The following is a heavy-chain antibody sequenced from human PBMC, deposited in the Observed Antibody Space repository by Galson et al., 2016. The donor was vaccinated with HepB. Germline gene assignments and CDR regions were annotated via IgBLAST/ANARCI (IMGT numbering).Heavy chain of an antibody. CDR2: ISRTSSNK. CDR1: GFSFSYYS. V-gene: IGHV3-21*01. Sequence: ALRLPCAASGFSFSYYSMNWVRQAPGNGLEWVSKISRTSSNKHYADAVEGRFTISRDNAKNSLFLQMNSLTVEDTAVYYCARDTKDFWPWCQGSLVTVSS. D-gene: IGHD3-3*01. J-gene: IGHJ5*02. CDR3: ARDTKDFWP.